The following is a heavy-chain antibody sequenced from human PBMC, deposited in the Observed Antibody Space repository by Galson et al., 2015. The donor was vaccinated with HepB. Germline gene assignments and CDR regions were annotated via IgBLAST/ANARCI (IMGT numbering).Heavy chain of an antibody. CDR2: TTPIFGTA. J-gene: IGHJ4*02. CDR3: ARESSLHYAFGVVPHYFDY. Sequence: SVKVSCKASGGTFSRYTISWVRQAPGQGLEWMGGTTPIFGTANYAQKFQGRVTITADESTSTAYMELSSLRSEDTAVYYRARESSLHYAFGVVPHYFDYWGQGTLVTVSS. V-gene: IGHV1-69*13. CDR1: GGTFSRYT. D-gene: IGHD3-3*01.